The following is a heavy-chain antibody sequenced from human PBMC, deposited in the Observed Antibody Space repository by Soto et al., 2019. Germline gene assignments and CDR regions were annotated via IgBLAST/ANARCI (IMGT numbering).Heavy chain of an antibody. CDR3: ARDAAGMGAMPRYYFDY. V-gene: IGHV3-30-3*01. CDR1: GFTFSSYA. J-gene: IGHJ4*02. Sequence: GGSLRLSCAASGFTFSSYAMHWVRQAPGKGLEWVAVISYDGSNKYYADSVKGRFTISRDNSKNTLYLQMNSLRAEDTAVYYCARDAAGMGAMPRYYFDYWGQGTLVTVSS. CDR2: ISYDGSNK. D-gene: IGHD1-26*01.